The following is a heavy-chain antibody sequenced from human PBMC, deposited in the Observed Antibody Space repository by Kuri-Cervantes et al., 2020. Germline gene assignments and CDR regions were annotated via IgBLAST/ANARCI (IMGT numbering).Heavy chain of an antibody. J-gene: IGHJ6*02. CDR3: ARDSHYDFWSGYGYYYYYGMDV. Sequence: GGSLRLSCAASGFTFSSYAMHWVRQAPGKGLEWVAAISYDGSNKYYADSVKGRYTISRDNSKNTLYLQMNSLRAEDTAVYYCARDSHYDFWSGYGYYYYYGMDVWGQGTTVTVSS. V-gene: IGHV3-30-3*01. D-gene: IGHD3-3*01. CDR1: GFTFSSYA. CDR2: ISYDGSNK.